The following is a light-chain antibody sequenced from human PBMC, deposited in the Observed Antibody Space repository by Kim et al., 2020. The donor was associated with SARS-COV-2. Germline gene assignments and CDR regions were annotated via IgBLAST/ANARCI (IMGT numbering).Light chain of an antibody. CDR3: QAWDRGSGGV. Sequence: WYQQKPGQSPLLFIYQDIYRPSGIPARFSGSNSGNTATLTISGTQAMDEADYYCQAWDRGSGGVFGG. J-gene: IGLJ3*02. CDR2: QDI. V-gene: IGLV3-1*01.